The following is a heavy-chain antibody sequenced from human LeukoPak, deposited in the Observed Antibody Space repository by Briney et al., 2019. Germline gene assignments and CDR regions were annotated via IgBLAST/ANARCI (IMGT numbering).Heavy chain of an antibody. Sequence: PGGSLRLSCGASGFTFSSYWMHWVRQAPGKGLVWISRINSDGSSTNYADSVKGRFTISRDNTKNTPYLQMNSLRAEDTAIYYCSRGPPVWGQGTLVTVSS. CDR2: INSDGSST. CDR3: SRGPPV. J-gene: IGHJ4*02. CDR1: GFTFSSYW. V-gene: IGHV3-74*01.